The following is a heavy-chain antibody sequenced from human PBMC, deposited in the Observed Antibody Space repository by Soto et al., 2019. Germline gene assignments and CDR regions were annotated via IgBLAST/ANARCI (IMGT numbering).Heavy chain of an antibody. D-gene: IGHD6-13*01. CDR3: AKEGDSSWSDY. Sequence: GGSLRLSCAASGFTFSSYAMTWVRQAPGKGLEWVSAISGSGGSTYYADSVKGRFTISRDNSKSTLYLQMNSLRVEDTAVYYCAKEGDSSWSDYWGQGTLVTVSS. CDR1: GFTFSSYA. V-gene: IGHV3-23*01. J-gene: IGHJ4*02. CDR2: ISGSGGST.